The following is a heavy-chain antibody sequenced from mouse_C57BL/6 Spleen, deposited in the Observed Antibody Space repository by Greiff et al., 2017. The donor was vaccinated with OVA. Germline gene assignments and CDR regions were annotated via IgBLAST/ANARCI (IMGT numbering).Heavy chain of an antibody. J-gene: IGHJ2*01. V-gene: IGHV1-15*01. CDR1: GYTFTDYE. CDR3: TRSNDYPFDY. Sequence: VQLQQSGAELVRPGASVTLSCKASGYTFTDYEMHWVKQTTVHGLEWIGAIDPETGGTAYNQKFKGKAILTADKSSSTAYMELRSLTSEDSAVYYCTRSNDYPFDYWGQGTTLTVSS. CDR2: IDPETGGT. D-gene: IGHD2-4*01.